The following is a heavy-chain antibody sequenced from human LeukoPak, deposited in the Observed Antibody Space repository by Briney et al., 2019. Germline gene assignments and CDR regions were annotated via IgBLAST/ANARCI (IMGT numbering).Heavy chain of an antibody. Sequence: PGGSLRLSCAASGFSFTIYAMSWVRQAPGKSLEWVASISQNSGIYYADSVKGRFTISSDNSKNTLFLQMNSLRVEDTAVYYCAKGALGYCSGGICYWLDYWGQGTLVTVSS. J-gene: IGHJ4*02. CDR2: ISQNSGI. D-gene: IGHD2-15*01. CDR3: AKGALGYCSGGICYWLDY. V-gene: IGHV3-23*01. CDR1: GFSFTIYA.